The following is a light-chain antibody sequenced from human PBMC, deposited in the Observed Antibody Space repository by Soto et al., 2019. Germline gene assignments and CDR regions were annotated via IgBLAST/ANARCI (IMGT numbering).Light chain of an antibody. V-gene: IGLV2-14*01. Sequence: QSVLTQPASVSGSPGQSITISCTGTSSDIGNYNYVSWYQQHPGKAPKLMIYEVTNRPSGVSNRFSGSKSGNTASLTISGLQAEDEADYYCSSYRSSSTSHVVFGGGTKVTVL. CDR1: SSDIGNYNY. CDR3: SSYRSSSTSHVV. CDR2: EVT. J-gene: IGLJ2*01.